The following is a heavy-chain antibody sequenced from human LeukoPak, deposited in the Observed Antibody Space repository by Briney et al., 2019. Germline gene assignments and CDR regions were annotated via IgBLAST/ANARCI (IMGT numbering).Heavy chain of an antibody. CDR2: MSTTGSP. CDR3: ARDRGVITAQGVPSWFDP. V-gene: IGHV4-61*02. J-gene: IGHJ5*02. Sequence: SETLSLTCTVSGGSINSDTYYWTWIRQPAGKGLEWIGRMSTTGSPQYNPSLKSRATMSIDTAKNQFSLKLTSVIAADTAVYYCARDRGVITAQGVPSWFDPWGQGILVTVSS. D-gene: IGHD3-10*01. CDR1: GGSINSDTYY.